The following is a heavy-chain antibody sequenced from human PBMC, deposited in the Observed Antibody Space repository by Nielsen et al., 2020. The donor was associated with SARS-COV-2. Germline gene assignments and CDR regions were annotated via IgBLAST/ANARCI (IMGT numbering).Heavy chain of an antibody. V-gene: IGHV3-23*01. CDR1: GFSFSSYD. D-gene: IGHD2/OR15-2a*01. Sequence: GGSLRLSCEASGFSFSSYDMTWVRQAPGKGLEWVSGISGRGGNTYYADSVEGRFTISRDNSKNTLFLQMNSLRAEDTAVYYCAKDSTTRAGPGVFDYWGQGTLVTVSS. J-gene: IGHJ4*02. CDR3: AKDSTTRAGPGVFDY. CDR2: ISGRGGNT.